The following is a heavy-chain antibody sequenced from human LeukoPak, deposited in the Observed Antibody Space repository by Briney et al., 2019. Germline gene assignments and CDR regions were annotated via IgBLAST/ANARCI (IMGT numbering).Heavy chain of an antibody. V-gene: IGHV3-30*04. D-gene: IGHD6-19*01. CDR2: ISYDGSNK. CDR3: ARAAWLDKYFDY. J-gene: IGHJ4*02. CDR1: GFTFSSYA. Sequence: PGRSLRLSCAASGFTFSSYAMHWVRQAPGKGLEWVAVISYDGSNKYYADSVKGRFTISRDNSKNTLYLQMNSLRAEDTAVYYCARAAWLDKYFDYWDQGTLVTVSS.